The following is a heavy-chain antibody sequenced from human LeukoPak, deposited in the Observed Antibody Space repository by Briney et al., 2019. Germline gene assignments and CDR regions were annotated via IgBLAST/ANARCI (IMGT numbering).Heavy chain of an antibody. CDR1: GLTVSSNY. Sequence: GGSLRLSCAASGLTVSSNYINWVRQAPGRGLEWVSVIYSGARTYYADSVKGRFTISRDNSLNTVFLQMNSLRVEDTAVYYCARDRSGYYYYMDVWGKGTTVTVAS. V-gene: IGHV3-53*01. CDR2: IYSGART. J-gene: IGHJ6*03. CDR3: ARDRSGYYYYMDV. D-gene: IGHD2-15*01.